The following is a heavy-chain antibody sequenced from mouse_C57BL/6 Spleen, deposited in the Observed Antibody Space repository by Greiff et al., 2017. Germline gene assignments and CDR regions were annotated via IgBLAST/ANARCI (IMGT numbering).Heavy chain of an antibody. CDR2: IYPGSGST. Sequence: QVQLQQPGAELVKPGASVKMSCKASGYTFTSYWITWVKQRPGQGLEWIGDIYPGSGSTNYNEKFKSKATLTVDTSSSTAYMQLSSLTSVDSAVYYCAREYYGSSGAMDYWGQGTSVTVSS. CDR1: GYTFTSYW. V-gene: IGHV1-55*01. CDR3: AREYYGSSGAMDY. J-gene: IGHJ4*01. D-gene: IGHD1-1*01.